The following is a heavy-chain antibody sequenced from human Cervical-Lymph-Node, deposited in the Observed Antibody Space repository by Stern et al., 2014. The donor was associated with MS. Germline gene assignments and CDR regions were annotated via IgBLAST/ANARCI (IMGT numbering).Heavy chain of an antibody. CDR2: MNNDGTTT. Sequence: EDQLVESGGGLYQPGGSLRLSCAASGFTLSRYWMHWVRQAPGKGLVWLSRMNNDGTTTTYAHSVKGRFTISRDNAKNMVYLQVNSLRVDDTAVYYCARDVQGDGNYNLDHWGQGTLVTVSS. J-gene: IGHJ4*02. CDR1: GFTLSRYW. D-gene: IGHD1-1*01. CDR3: ARDVQGDGNYNLDH. V-gene: IGHV3-74*01.